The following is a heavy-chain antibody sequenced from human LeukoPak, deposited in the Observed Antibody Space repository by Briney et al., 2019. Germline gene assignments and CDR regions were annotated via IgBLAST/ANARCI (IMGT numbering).Heavy chain of an antibody. J-gene: IGHJ4*02. D-gene: IGHD3-10*01. Sequence: PGGSLRLSCAASGFTFSDYYMSWVRQAPGKGLEWVSYISSSGSTIYYADSVKGRFTISRDNAKNSLYLQMNSLRAEDTAVYYCARAPNYYGSGSYYGHWGQGTLVTVSS. CDR1: GFTFSDYY. CDR3: ARAPNYYGSGSYYGH. CDR2: ISSSGSTI. V-gene: IGHV3-11*04.